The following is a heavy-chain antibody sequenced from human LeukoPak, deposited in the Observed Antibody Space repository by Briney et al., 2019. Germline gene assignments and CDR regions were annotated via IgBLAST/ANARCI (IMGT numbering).Heavy chain of an antibody. CDR3: AKNPNSGYQNYYYGMDV. V-gene: IGHV3-30*18. D-gene: IGHD5-12*01. CDR1: GFTFSNYW. CDR2: ISYDGSNK. Sequence: GGSLRLSCAASGFTFSNYWMSWVRQAPGKGLEWVAVISYDGSNKYYADSVKGRFTISRDNSKNTLYLQMNSLRAEDTAVYYCAKNPNSGYQNYYYGMDVWGQGTTVTVSS. J-gene: IGHJ6*02.